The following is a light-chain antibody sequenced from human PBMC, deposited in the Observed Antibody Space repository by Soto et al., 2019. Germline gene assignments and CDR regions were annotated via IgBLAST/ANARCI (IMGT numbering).Light chain of an antibody. CDR1: NSDIGSYSL. Sequence: QSALTQPASVSGSPGQSITISCTGTNSDIGSYSLVSWYQHHPGKAPKLMIYEVIKRPSGVSNRFSGSKSGNTASLIISGLQAEDEAHYYCCSYAGSRTYVFGTGTKVTVL. J-gene: IGLJ1*01. V-gene: IGLV2-23*02. CDR3: CSYAGSRTYV. CDR2: EVI.